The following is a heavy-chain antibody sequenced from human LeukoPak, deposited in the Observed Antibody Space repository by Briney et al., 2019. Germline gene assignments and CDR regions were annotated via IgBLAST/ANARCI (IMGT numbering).Heavy chain of an antibody. CDR2: IYDSGST. D-gene: IGHD2-15*01. CDR3: ARDCSGGSCYGAFDI. CDR1: GDSISSYY. V-gene: IGHV4-30-4*01. Sequence: SETLSLTCTVSGDSISSYYWSWIRQPPGKGLEWIGYIYDSGSTYYNPSLKSRITISVDTSENRFSLKLSSVTATDTAVYYCARDCSGGSCYGAFDIWGQGTMVTVSS. J-gene: IGHJ3*02.